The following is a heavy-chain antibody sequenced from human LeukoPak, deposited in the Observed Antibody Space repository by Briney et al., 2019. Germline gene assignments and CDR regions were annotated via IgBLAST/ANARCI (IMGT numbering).Heavy chain of an antibody. CDR3: AREASITIFGVVTANWFDP. D-gene: IGHD3-3*01. V-gene: IGHV3-74*01. Sequence: GGSLRLSCAASGFTFSSYWMHWVRQAPGKGLVWVSRINSDGSSTSYADSVKGRFTISRDSAKNTLYLQMNSLRAEDTAVYYCAREASITIFGVVTANWFDPWGQGTLVTVSS. CDR2: INSDGSST. CDR1: GFTFSSYW. J-gene: IGHJ5*02.